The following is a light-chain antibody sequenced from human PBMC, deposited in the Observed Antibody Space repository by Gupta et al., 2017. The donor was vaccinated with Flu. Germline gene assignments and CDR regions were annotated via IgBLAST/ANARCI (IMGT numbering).Light chain of an antibody. CDR1: SGSVSTGNY. Sequence: QPVVTQAPSFSVSPGGTVTLTCGLNSGSVSTGNYPSWYQQTPGQAPRTLIYKRNTRSSGVPDRVSGSFRGNKAALTITGAQAVVESDEYCAQYVGSGMGVFGGGTKLTVL. V-gene: IGLV8-61*01. J-gene: IGLJ3*02. CDR3: AQYVGSGMGV. CDR2: KRN.